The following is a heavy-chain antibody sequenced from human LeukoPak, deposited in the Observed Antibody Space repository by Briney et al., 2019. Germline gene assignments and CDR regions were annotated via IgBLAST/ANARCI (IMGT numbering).Heavy chain of an antibody. D-gene: IGHD3-10*01. CDR2: ISYSGST. J-gene: IGHJ4*02. CDR3: ARGKYYYGSVTYYPFDY. V-gene: IGHV4-59*02. CDR1: GDSVSSFY. Sequence: SETLSLTCTVSGDSVSSFYWSWIRQPPGKGLEWIGYISYSGSTDYNPSLKSRVTISLDTPKNQFSLKLSSVTAADTALYYCARGKYYYGSVTYYPFDYWGQGSLVTVSS.